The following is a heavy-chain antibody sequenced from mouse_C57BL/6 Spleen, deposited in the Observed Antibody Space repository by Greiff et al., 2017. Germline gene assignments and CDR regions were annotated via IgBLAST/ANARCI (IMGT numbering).Heavy chain of an antibody. CDR1: GFTFSSYT. J-gene: IGHJ1*03. V-gene: IGHV5-9*01. CDR3: ARPPTGRYWYFDV. Sequence: EVKVVESGGGLVKPGGSLKLSCAASGFTFSSYTMSWVRQTPEKRLEWVATISGGGGNTYYPDSVKGRFTISRDNAKNTLYLQMSSLRSEDTALYYCARPPTGRYWYFDVWGTGTTVTVSS. D-gene: IGHD4-1*02. CDR2: ISGGGGNT.